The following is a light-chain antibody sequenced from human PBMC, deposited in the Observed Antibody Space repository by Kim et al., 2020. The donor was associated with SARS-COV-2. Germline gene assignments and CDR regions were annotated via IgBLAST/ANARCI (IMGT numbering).Light chain of an antibody. Sequence: VAPGKTASITCSGDKLGDKYACWYQQKPGQSPVLVIYQDSKRPSGIPERFSGSNSGNTATLTISGTQAMDEADYYCQAWDSSTVVFGGGTQLTVL. CDR2: QDS. CDR3: QAWDSSTVV. J-gene: IGLJ2*01. CDR1: KLGDKY. V-gene: IGLV3-1*01.